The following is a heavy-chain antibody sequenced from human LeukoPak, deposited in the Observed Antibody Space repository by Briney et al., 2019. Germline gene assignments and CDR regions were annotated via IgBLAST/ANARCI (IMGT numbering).Heavy chain of an antibody. CDR2: IYYSGGT. Sequence: PSETLSLTCTVSGASLSGYYWNWIRQPPGKGLEWIGYIYYSGGTNYNPSLKSRVTISVDTSKNQFSLKLSSVTAADTAVYYCARGRLGIATAGLPDYWGQGTLVTVSS. CDR1: GASLSGYY. V-gene: IGHV4-59*01. D-gene: IGHD6-13*01. J-gene: IGHJ4*02. CDR3: ARGRLGIATAGLPDY.